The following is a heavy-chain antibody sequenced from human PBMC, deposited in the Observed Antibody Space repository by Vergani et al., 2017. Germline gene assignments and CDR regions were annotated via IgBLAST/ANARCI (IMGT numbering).Heavy chain of an antibody. J-gene: IGHJ4*02. CDR1: GFTFSSYA. CDR3: AKSIYPRSSGYLFDY. D-gene: IGHD3-22*01. CDR2: ISGSGGST. V-gene: IGHV3-23*01. Sequence: EVQLLESGGGFVQPGGSLRLSCAASGFTFSSYAMSWVRQAPGKGLEWVSAISGSGGSTYYADSVKGRFTISRDNSKNTLYLQMNSLRAEDTAVYYCAKSIYPRSSGYLFDYWGQGTLVTVSS.